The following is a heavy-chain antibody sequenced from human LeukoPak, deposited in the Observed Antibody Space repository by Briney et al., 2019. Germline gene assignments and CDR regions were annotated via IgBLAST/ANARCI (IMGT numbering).Heavy chain of an antibody. V-gene: IGHV4-61*08. Sequence: SETLSLTCTVSGGSFDTIDYYWSWIRQPPGTGLEWIGYMYHTGSSIYSPSLKSRLTISVDTSKNQFSLNLSSMTAADTAVYYCAGDQGGSAHRHAFDIWGQGTLVTVSS. J-gene: IGHJ3*02. CDR3: AGDQGGSAHRHAFDI. CDR2: MYHTGSS. CDR1: GGSFDTIDYY. D-gene: IGHD1-26*01.